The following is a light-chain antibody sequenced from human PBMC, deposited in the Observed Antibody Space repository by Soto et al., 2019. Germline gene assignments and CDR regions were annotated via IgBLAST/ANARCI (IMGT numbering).Light chain of an antibody. CDR3: QSYDSSLSGVV. V-gene: IGLV1-40*01. CDR1: SSNIGAGYD. Sequence: QSVLTQPPSVSGAPGQRVTISYTGSSSNIGAGYDVHWYQQPPGTAPKLLIYGNSNRPSGVPDRFSGSKSGTSASLAITGLQAEDEADYYCQSYDSSLSGVVFGGGTQLTVL. J-gene: IGLJ2*01. CDR2: GNS.